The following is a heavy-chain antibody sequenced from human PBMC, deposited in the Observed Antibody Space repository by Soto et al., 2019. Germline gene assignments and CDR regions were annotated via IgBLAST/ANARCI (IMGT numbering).Heavy chain of an antibody. J-gene: IGHJ4*02. V-gene: IGHV4-31*03. CDR2: IYYSGST. Sequence: PSETLSLTCTVSGGSISSGGYYWSWIRQHPGKGLEWIGYIYYSGSTYYNPSLKSRVTISVDTPKNQFSLKLSSVTAADTAVYYCARGPMNGDPIDYWGQGTLVTVSS. CDR3: ARGPMNGDPIDY. D-gene: IGHD4-17*01. CDR1: GGSISSGGYY.